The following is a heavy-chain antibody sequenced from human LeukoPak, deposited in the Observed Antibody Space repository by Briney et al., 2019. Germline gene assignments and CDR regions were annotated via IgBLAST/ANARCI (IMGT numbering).Heavy chain of an antibody. V-gene: IGHV4-59*01. J-gene: IGHJ3*02. CDR1: GGSISSYY. CDR3: ARAGDGYNLDAFDI. Sequence: SETLSLTCTVSGGSISSYYWSWIRQPPGKGLEWIGYIYYSGSINYNPSLKSRVTISVDTSKNQFSLKLSSVTAADTAVYYCARAGDGYNLDAFDIWGQGTMVTVSS. D-gene: IGHD5-24*01. CDR2: IYYSGSI.